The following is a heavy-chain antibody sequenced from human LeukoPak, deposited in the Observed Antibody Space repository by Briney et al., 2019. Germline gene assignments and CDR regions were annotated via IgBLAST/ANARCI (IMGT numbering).Heavy chain of an antibody. CDR2: ISSSSSYI. CDR1: GFTFSSYS. V-gene: IGHV3-21*01. J-gene: IGHJ4*02. Sequence: KPGGSLRLSCAASGFTFSSYSMNWVRQAPGEGLEWVSSISSSSSYIYYADSVKGRFTISRDNAKNSLYLQMNSLRAEDTAVYYCARDAVASNYSGSGSYGYYFDYWGQGTLVTVSS. D-gene: IGHD3-10*01. CDR3: ARDAVASNYSGSGSYGYYFDY.